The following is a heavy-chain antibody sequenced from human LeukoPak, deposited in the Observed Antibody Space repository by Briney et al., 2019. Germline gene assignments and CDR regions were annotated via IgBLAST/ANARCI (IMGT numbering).Heavy chain of an antibody. CDR1: GFTFSSYS. CDR3: ARGKGQQRNKSYWYFDL. J-gene: IGHJ2*01. Sequence: PGGSLRLSCAASGFTFSSYSMNWVRQAPGKGLEWVSSISSSSSYIYYADSVKGRFTISRDNAKNSLYLQMNSLRAEDTAVYYCARGKGQQRNKSYWYFDLWGRGTLVTVSS. V-gene: IGHV3-21*01. CDR2: ISSSSSYI. D-gene: IGHD6-13*01.